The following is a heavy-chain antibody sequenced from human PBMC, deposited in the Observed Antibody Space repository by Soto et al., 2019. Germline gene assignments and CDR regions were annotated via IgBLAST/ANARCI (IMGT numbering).Heavy chain of an antibody. V-gene: IGHV3-23*01. D-gene: IGHD2-8*02. Sequence: EAQLLESGGGLVQPGGSLRLSCAASGFLFSNYAMSWVRQAPGEGLEWVATIDDTGAGTYYADSVKGRFTISRDNSKNTLYLQMSSLRADDTAVYHCAKQAPYIVLEATKSPGMDVWGQGTTVTVSS. J-gene: IGHJ6*02. CDR3: AKQAPYIVLEATKSPGMDV. CDR2: IDDTGAGT. CDR1: GFLFSNYA.